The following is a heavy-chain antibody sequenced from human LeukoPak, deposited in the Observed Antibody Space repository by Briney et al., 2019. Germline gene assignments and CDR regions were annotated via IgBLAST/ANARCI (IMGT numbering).Heavy chain of an antibody. CDR2: INHSGST. CDR1: GGSFSGYY. J-gene: IGHJ4*02. Sequence: SETLSLTCAVYGGSFSGYYWSWIRQPPGKGQEWIGEINHSGSTNYNPSLKSRVTISVDTSKNQFSLKLSSVTAADTAVYYCARAPIQLGAYYDFWSGYYRNYYFDYWGQGTLVTVSS. CDR3: ARAPIQLGAYYDFWSGYYRNYYFDY. V-gene: IGHV4-34*01. D-gene: IGHD3-3*01.